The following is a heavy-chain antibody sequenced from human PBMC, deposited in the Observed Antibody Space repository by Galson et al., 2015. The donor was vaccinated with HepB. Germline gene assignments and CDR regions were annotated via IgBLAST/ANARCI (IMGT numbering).Heavy chain of an antibody. D-gene: IGHD3-22*01. V-gene: IGHV3-74*01. CDR1: GFTFSSYW. J-gene: IGHJ4*02. Sequence: SLRLSCAASGFTFSSYWMHWVRQAPGKGLVWVSRINSDGSSTSYADSVKGRFTISRDNAKNTLYLQMNSLRAEDTAVYYCARVYYDSSGDYYFDHWGQGTLVTVSS. CDR3: ARVYYDSSGDYYFDH. CDR2: INSDGSST.